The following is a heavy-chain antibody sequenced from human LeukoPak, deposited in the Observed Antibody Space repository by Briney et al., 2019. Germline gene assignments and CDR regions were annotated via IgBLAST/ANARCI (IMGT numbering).Heavy chain of an antibody. Sequence: SETLSLTCTVSGASISGSDYYWDWLRQTPGKGLEWIAAIYYTGAADYNTSLKSRVTRSVDTSKNKSSLKLSSVTAADTAEYYCVRDDAFVRGPIARNWFDPWGQGVLVTVSS. V-gene: IGHV4-39*07. CDR2: IYYTGAA. CDR3: VRDDAFVRGPIARNWFDP. CDR1: GASISGSDYY. D-gene: IGHD3-10*01. J-gene: IGHJ5*02.